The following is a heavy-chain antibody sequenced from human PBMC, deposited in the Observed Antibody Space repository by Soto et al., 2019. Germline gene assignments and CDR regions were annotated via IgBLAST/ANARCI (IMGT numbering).Heavy chain of an antibody. D-gene: IGHD3-10*01. CDR2: VNPIVSMS. CDR1: GDTFNFYS. V-gene: IGHV1-69*04. J-gene: IGHJ4*02. CDR3: ATSYGSGYRAFDY. Sequence: QVQLVQSGAEVKRPGSSVKVSCKASGDTFNFYSINWVRQAPGLGLEWMGRVNPIVSMSNYAQRFQGRVTMTADTSTSTAYMELSGLRSDDTAIYYSATSYGSGYRAFDYWGQGALVTVSS.